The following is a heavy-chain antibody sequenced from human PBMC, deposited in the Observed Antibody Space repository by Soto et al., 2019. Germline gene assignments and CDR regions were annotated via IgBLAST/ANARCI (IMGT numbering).Heavy chain of an antibody. D-gene: IGHD4-17*01. CDR1: GGSFSGHY. CDR3: ATVGRPWTTDNAFDI. V-gene: IGHV4-34*01. J-gene: IGHJ3*02. Sequence: QVQLQQWGARLLKPSETLSLTCGVYGGSFSGHYWSWIRQTPGKGLEWIGEINHSGITNYSPSLNLRVTMSLDTAKKQISLKLTSVTAADTAVYYCATVGRPWTTDNAFDIWGQGTMVTVS. CDR2: INHSGIT.